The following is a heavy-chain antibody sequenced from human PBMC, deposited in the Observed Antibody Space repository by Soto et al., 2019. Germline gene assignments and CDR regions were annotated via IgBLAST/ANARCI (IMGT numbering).Heavy chain of an antibody. CDR3: ASSHYYDSSGYHPTEVSPLDY. J-gene: IGHJ4*02. V-gene: IGHV4-31*03. D-gene: IGHD3-22*01. CDR1: GGSISSGGYY. Sequence: SETLSLTCTVSGGSISSGGYYWSWIRQHPXKGLEWIGYIYYSGSTYYNPSLKSRVTISVDTSKNQFSLKLSSVTAADTAVYYCASSHYYDSSGYHPTEVSPLDYWGQGTLVTVSS. CDR2: IYYSGST.